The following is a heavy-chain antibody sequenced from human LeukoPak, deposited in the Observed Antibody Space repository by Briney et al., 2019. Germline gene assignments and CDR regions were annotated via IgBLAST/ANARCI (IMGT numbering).Heavy chain of an antibody. CDR2: INWNGGST. Sequence: GGSLRLSCAASGFTFDDYGMSWVRQAPGKGLEWVSGINWNGGSTGYADSVKGRFTISRDNAKNSLYLQMNSLRAEDTAVYYCAKVFGKSTSCYGFMAYWGQGTLVTVSS. CDR3: AKVFGKSTSCYGFMAY. D-gene: IGHD2-2*01. CDR1: GFTFDDYG. V-gene: IGHV3-20*04. J-gene: IGHJ4*02.